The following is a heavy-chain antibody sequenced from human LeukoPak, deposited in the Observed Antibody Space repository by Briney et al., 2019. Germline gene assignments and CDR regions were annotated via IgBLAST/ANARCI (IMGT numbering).Heavy chain of an antibody. Sequence: PSETLSLTCAVSGYSISSGYYWGWIRQPPGKGLEWIGSIYYSGSTYYNPSLKSRVTISVDTSKNQFSLKLSSVTAADTAVYYCGRLFYDFWSGHYYYMDVWGKGTTVTVSS. D-gene: IGHD3-3*01. CDR2: IYYSGST. J-gene: IGHJ6*03. CDR3: GRLFYDFWSGHYYYMDV. V-gene: IGHV4-38-2*01. CDR1: GYSISSGYY.